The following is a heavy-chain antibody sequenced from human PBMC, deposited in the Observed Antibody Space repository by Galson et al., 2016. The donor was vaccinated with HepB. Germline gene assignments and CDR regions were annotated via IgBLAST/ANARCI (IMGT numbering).Heavy chain of an antibody. D-gene: IGHD6-6*01. CDR2: IYHSGYT. V-gene: IGHV4-4*02. J-gene: IGHJ5*02. CDR1: GGSISTNNW. Sequence: ETLSLTCGVSGGSISTNNWWNWVRQPPGKGLEWIGEIYHSGYTNYHPSLKSRVTISVDKSKNQFSLKLSSVTAADTAVYYCARGMYAARGWFDPWGQGTLVAVSS. CDR3: ARGMYAARGWFDP.